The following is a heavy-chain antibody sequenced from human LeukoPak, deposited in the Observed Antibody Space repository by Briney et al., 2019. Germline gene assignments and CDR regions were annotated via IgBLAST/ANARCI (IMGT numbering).Heavy chain of an antibody. CDR3: AKDYGPLSRGWFDY. Sequence: PGGYLRLYCAASGFTFSSYWMRWVRQAPGKGLEWVANIKQDGSEKYYVDSVKGRFIISRDNGKNSMYLQMNSLRAEDTAVYYCAKDYGPLSRGWFDYWGQGTLVTVSS. V-gene: IGHV3-7*01. CDR2: IKQDGSEK. CDR1: GFTFSSYW. D-gene: IGHD6-19*01. J-gene: IGHJ4*02.